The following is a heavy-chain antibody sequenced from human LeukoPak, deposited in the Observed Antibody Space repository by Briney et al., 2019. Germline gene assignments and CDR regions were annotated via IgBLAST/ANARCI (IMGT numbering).Heavy chain of an antibody. J-gene: IGHJ4*02. D-gene: IGHD6-13*01. V-gene: IGHV1-2*02. CDR2: INPNSGGT. CDR3: ARATLRVVAAAGTVDY. Sequence: ASVKVSCKASGYTFTGYYMHWVRQAPGQGLEWMGWINPNSGGTNYAQKFQGRVTMTRDMSISTAYMELSRLRSDDTAVYYCARATLRVVAAAGTVDYWGQGTLVTVSS. CDR1: GYTFTGYY.